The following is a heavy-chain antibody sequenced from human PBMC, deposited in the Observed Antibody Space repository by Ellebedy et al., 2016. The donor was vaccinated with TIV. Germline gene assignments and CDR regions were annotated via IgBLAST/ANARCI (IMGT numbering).Heavy chain of an antibody. Sequence: PGGSLRLSCAASGFTFSSYWMSWVRQAPGKGLEWVANIKQDGTEKCYVDSVKGRFTIPRDNAKNSLYLQMNSLRAEDTAVYYCAPEPEDIEVEAAAWGQGTLVTVSS. CDR2: IKQDGTEK. D-gene: IGHD2-2*01. J-gene: IGHJ4*02. V-gene: IGHV3-7*01. CDR3: APEPEDIEVEAAA. CDR1: GFTFSSYW.